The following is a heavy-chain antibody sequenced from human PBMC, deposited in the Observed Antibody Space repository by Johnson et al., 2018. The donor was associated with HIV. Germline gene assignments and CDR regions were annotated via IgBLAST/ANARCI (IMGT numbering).Heavy chain of an antibody. D-gene: IGHD2-2*01. J-gene: IGHJ3*02. Sequence: EVQLVESGGGLIQPGGSLRLSCAASGFTFSRYWMSWVRQAPGKGLEWVANIKQDGSEKYYVDSVKGRLTISRDNAKNSVYLQMNSLGAEDKAVYYCARGTLAAFDIWGQGTMVTVSS. CDR1: GFTFSRYW. V-gene: IGHV3-7*05. CDR3: ARGTLAAFDI. CDR2: IKQDGSEK.